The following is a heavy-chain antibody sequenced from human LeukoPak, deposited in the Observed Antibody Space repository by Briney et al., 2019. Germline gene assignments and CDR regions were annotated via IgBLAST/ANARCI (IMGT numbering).Heavy chain of an antibody. D-gene: IGHD1-1*01. CDR2: IYYSGST. V-gene: IGHV4-30-4*08. CDR1: GGSISSGDYY. CDR3: ARRWNQDYFDY. Sequence: SETLSLTCTVSGGSISSGDYYWSWIRQPPGKGLEWIGYIYYSGSTYYNPSLKSRVTISVDTSKNQFSLKLSSVTAADTAVYYCARRWNQDYFDYWGQGTLVTVSS. J-gene: IGHJ4*02.